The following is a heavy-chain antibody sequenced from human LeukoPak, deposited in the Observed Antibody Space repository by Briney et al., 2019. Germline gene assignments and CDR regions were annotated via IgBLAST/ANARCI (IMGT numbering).Heavy chain of an antibody. J-gene: IGHJ6*03. D-gene: IGHD2-8*01. CDR3: ANGNRCTSPNCLGYYYFYMDV. CDR2: FSGSGGTT. CDR1: GFTFSSYA. Sequence: GESLKISCAASGFTFSSYAMSWVRQAPGRGLEWVSGFSGSGGTTYYADSVKGRFTISRDNSKNTLYLQMNSLRAEDTAVYYCANGNRCTSPNCLGYYYFYMDVWGKGTTVTVSS. V-gene: IGHV3-23*01.